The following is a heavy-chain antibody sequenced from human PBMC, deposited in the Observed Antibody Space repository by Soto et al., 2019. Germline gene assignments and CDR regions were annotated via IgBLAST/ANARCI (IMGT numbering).Heavy chain of an antibody. V-gene: IGHV4-59*08. CDR2: IYYSGST. CDR1: GGSIGSYY. D-gene: IGHD4-17*01. Sequence: SETLSLTCTVSGGSIGSYYWSWIRQSPGKGLEWIGYIYYSGSTNYNPSLKSRVTISVDTSKNQFSLKLSSVTAADTAVYYCARRYGSSFDYWGQGTLVTVS. CDR3: ARRYGSSFDY. J-gene: IGHJ4*02.